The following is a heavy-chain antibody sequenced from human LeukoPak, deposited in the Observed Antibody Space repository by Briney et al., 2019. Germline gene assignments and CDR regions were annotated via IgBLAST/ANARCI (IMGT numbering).Heavy chain of an antibody. Sequence: GASVNVSCKASGYTFTSSVISWVRQAPGQGLEWMGWINPYNANTSYAQNLRGRVTMTTDTSTSTAYMELRSLRSDDTAVYYCARAPGIMSGNWRFDYWGQGTLVTVSS. D-gene: IGHD3-16*01. CDR2: INPYNANT. V-gene: IGHV1-18*01. CDR3: ARAPGIMSGNWRFDY. J-gene: IGHJ4*02. CDR1: GYTFTSSV.